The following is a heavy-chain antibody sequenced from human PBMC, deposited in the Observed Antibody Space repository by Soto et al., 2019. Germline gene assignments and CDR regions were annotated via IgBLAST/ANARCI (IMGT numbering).Heavy chain of an antibody. V-gene: IGHV5-10-1*01. J-gene: IGHJ4*02. CDR3: ARRGLDSSGNDY. CDR1: GYSFTSYW. D-gene: IGHD6-19*01. CDR2: IDPSDSYT. Sequence: PVESLKISFKGSGYSFTSYWISWVRQMPGKGLEWMGRIDPSDSYTNYSPSFQGHVTISADKSISTAYLQWSSLKASDTAMYYCARRGLDSSGNDYWGQGTLVTVSS.